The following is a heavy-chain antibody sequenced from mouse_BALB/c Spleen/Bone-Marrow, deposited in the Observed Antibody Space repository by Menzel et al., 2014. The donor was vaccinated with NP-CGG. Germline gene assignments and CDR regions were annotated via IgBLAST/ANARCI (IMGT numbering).Heavy chain of an antibody. V-gene: IGHV1-9*01. Sequence: VQLQQSGAELMKPGASVKISCKATGYTFSRYWIEWVKQRPGHGLEWIGEILPGSGSTNYNEKFKGKATFTADTSSNTAYMQLSCLTSEDSAVYYCARRGYDGAYWGQGTLVTVSA. D-gene: IGHD2-14*01. CDR1: GYTFSRYW. CDR3: ARRGYDGAY. CDR2: ILPGSGST. J-gene: IGHJ3*01.